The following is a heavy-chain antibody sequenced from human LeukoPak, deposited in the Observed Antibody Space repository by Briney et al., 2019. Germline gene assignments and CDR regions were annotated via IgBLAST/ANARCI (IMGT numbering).Heavy chain of an antibody. V-gene: IGHV3-23*01. J-gene: IGHJ4*02. CDR3: AKNPDAARGYSFFDY. D-gene: IGHD5-18*01. Sequence: GGSLRLSCSASGFTFSSYAMSWVRQAPGKGLEWVSAVSGSGGSTYYADSGKGRFAIYKDTSNNTLYMQMNSLSAEDTAVYYCAKNPDAARGYSFFDYWGQGTLVTVSS. CDR2: VSGSGGST. CDR1: GFTFSSYA.